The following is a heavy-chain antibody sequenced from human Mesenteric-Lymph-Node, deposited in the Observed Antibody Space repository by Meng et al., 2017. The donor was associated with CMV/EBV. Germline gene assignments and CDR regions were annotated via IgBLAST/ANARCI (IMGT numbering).Heavy chain of an antibody. V-gene: IGHV1-2*02. Sequence: ASVKVSCKASGYTFTDYYMHWVRQAPGQGLEWMGWINANTGGPNYAQKFQGRVTMTRDTSITTAYMELTRLTSDDTAVYYCASDAHLADWGQGTLVTVSS. CDR3: ASDAHLAD. CDR2: INANTGGP. CDR1: GYTFTDYY. J-gene: IGHJ4*02.